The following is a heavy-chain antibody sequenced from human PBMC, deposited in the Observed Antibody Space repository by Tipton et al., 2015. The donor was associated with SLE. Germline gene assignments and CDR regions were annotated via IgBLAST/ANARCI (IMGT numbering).Heavy chain of an antibody. J-gene: IGHJ6*04. Sequence: SLRLSCAASGITFSIYAMHWVRQAPGKGLEWVAVISHDGSNEYYADSVKGRFTISRDNAKNSLYLQMNNLRAEDTALYYCAKANTAVGYYYGMDVWGEGTTVTVSS. CDR3: AKANTAVGYYYGMDV. CDR2: ISHDGSNE. D-gene: IGHD5-18*01. CDR1: GITFSIYA. V-gene: IGHV3-30*04.